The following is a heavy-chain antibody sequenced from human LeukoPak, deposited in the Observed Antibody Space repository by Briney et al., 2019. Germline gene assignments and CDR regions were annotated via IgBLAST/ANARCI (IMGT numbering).Heavy chain of an antibody. V-gene: IGHV4-59*01. CDR3: VREAATDYYDSSGYYRQTEVFDA. J-gene: IGHJ3*01. CDR2: VYYSGST. Sequence: SETLSLTCAVYGGSFSGYYWSWIRQPPGKGLEWIGYVYYSGSTNYNPSLKSRVTISVDTSKNQFSLKLRSVTAADTAVYYCVREAATDYYDSSGYYRQTEVFDAWGQGTMVTVSS. D-gene: IGHD3-22*01. CDR1: GGSFSGYY.